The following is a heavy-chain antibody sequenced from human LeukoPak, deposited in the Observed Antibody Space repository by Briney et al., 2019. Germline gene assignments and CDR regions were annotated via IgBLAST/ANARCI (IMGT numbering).Heavy chain of an antibody. J-gene: IGHJ3*02. D-gene: IGHD3-16*02. Sequence: PSETLSLTCAVYGGSFSDYYWSWIRQPPGKGLEWIGEINHSGSTNYNPSLKSRVTISVDTSKNQFSLKLSSVTAADTAVYYCARGHRYDYVWGSYRFDAFDIWGQGTMVTVSS. V-gene: IGHV4-34*01. CDR1: GGSFSDYY. CDR3: ARGHRYDYVWGSYRFDAFDI. CDR2: INHSGST.